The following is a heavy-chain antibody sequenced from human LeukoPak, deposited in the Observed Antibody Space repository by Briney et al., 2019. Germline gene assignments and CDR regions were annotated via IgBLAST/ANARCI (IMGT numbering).Heavy chain of an antibody. V-gene: IGHV3-23*01. CDR3: AKSHHVTAIDY. J-gene: IGHJ4*02. CDR1: GFTFSSYG. Sequence: GGSLRLSCAASGFTFSSYGMSWVRQAPGKGLEWVSAISGRGDSTYYADSVKGRFTISRDNSKNTLYLQMNSLRADDTAVYYCAKSHHVTAIDYWGQGTLVTVSS. CDR2: ISGRGDST. D-gene: IGHD2-21*02.